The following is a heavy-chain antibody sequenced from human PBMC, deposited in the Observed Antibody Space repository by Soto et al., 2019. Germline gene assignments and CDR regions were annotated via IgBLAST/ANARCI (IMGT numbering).Heavy chain of an antibody. CDR2: ISSSGSTI. V-gene: IGHV3-11*01. CDR1: GFTFSDYY. J-gene: IGHJ3*02. Sequence: RGSLRLSCAASGFTFSDYYMSWIRQAPGKGLEWVSYISSSGSTIYYADSVKGRFTISRDNAKNSLYLQMNSLRAEDTAVYYCASLLPYGDYSPGEDAFDIWGQGTMVTVSS. D-gene: IGHD4-17*01. CDR3: ASLLPYGDYSPGEDAFDI.